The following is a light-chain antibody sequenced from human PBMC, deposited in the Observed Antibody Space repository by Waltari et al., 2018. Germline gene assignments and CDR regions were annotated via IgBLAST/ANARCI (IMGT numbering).Light chain of an antibody. V-gene: IGKV2-30*02. CDR1: QSLVHSDGNTY. J-gene: IGKJ4*01. CDR3: MQGTYGLT. CDR2: KVF. Sequence: DVVMTQSPLSLPVTLGQPASISCRSSQSLVHSDGNTYLKWFHQRPGQSPRSLSDKVFKRESGVPDRFSGSGSGANFTLKISRVEAEDVGVEFCMQGTYGLTFGGGTKVEIK.